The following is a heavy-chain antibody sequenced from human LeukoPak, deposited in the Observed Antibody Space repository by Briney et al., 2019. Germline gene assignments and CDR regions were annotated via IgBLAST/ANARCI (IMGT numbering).Heavy chain of an antibody. D-gene: IGHD5-18*01. CDR2: VYPGDSGV. V-gene: IGHV5-51*01. CDR1: GYSFATYW. Sequence: GESLKISCKGSGYSFATYWIGWVRQMPGKGLEWMGIVYPGDSGVRYSPSFQGQVTISVDKSINTAYLQWSSLKASDTAKFYCARHQDGYTYGYDYWGQGTLVTVSS. CDR3: ARHQDGYTYGYDY. J-gene: IGHJ4*02.